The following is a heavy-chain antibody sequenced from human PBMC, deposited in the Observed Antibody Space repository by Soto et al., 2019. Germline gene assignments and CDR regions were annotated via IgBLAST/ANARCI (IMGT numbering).Heavy chain of an antibody. CDR3: ARGDLVWLPKQTNYYYYMDV. CDR2: INHSGST. V-gene: IGHV4-34*01. J-gene: IGHJ6*03. D-gene: IGHD5-18*01. CDR1: GGSFSGYY. Sequence: SETLSLTCAVYGGSFSGYYWSWIRQPPGKGLEWIGEINHSGSTNYNPSLKSRVTISVDTSKNQFSLKLSSVTAADTAVYYCARGDLVWLPKQTNYYYYMDVWGKGTTVTVSS.